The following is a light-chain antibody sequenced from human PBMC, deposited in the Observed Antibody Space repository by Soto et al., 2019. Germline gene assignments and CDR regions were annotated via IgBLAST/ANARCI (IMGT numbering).Light chain of an antibody. Sequence: EIGLPQSPGTLFLSPGERATLSCRASQSVSSTYLAWYQQKPGQAPRVLVYGASNRATGIPDRFSGSGSGTDFTLTISRLEPEDFAVYFCQQYGTSPPFTFGQGTK. V-gene: IGKV3-20*01. CDR2: GAS. CDR3: QQYGTSPPFT. J-gene: IGKJ2*01. CDR1: QSVSSTY.